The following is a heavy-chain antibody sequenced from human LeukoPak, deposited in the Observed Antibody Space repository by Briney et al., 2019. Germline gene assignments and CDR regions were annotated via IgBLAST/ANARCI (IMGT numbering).Heavy chain of an antibody. D-gene: IGHD3-9*01. Sequence: GESLKISCKGSGYSFTSYWIGWVRQMPGKGLEWMGIIYPGDSDTRYSPSFQGQVTVSADKSISTAYLQWSSLKASDTAMYYCARGLNFDWLQFDYWGQGTLITVSS. CDR1: GYSFTSYW. CDR2: IYPGDSDT. V-gene: IGHV5-51*01. J-gene: IGHJ4*02. CDR3: ARGLNFDWLQFDY.